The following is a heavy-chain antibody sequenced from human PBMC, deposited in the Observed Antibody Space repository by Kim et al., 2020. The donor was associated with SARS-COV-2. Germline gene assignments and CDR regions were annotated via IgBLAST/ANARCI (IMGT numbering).Heavy chain of an antibody. Sequence: GGSLRLSCAASGFTVSSNYMSWVRQAPGKGLEWVSVIYSGGSTYYADSVKGRFTISRDNSKNTLYLQMNSLRAEDTAVYYCARDRGHIVVVPAAIYYYYYGMDVWGQGTTVTVSS. V-gene: IGHV3-66*01. CDR1: GFTVSSNY. D-gene: IGHD2-2*01. CDR2: IYSGGST. CDR3: ARDRGHIVVVPAAIYYYYYGMDV. J-gene: IGHJ6*02.